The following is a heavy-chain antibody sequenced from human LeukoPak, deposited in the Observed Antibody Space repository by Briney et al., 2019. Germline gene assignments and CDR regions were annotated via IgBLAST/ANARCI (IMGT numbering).Heavy chain of an antibody. CDR2: ISYDGSNK. D-gene: IGHD2-2*01. CDR1: GFTFSSYG. CDR3: VKEGWDVVVPAAMEY. V-gene: IGHV3-30*18. J-gene: IGHJ4*02. Sequence: GGSLRLSCAASGFTFSSYGMHWVRQAPGKGLEWVAVISYDGSNKYYADSVKGRFTISRDNSKNTLYLQMNSLRAEDTAVYYCVKEGWDVVVPAAMEYWGQGTLVTVSS.